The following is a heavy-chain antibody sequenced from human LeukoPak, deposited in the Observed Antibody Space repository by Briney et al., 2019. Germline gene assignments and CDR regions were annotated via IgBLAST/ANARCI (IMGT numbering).Heavy chain of an antibody. Sequence: GGSLRLSCAASGFTFSDYYMSWIRQAPGKGLEWVSYISSSGSTIYYADSVKGRFTISRDNAKNSLYLQMNSLRAEDTAVYYCAKGSVDIVAVNWFDPWGQGTLVTVSS. D-gene: IGHD5-12*01. V-gene: IGHV3-11*01. CDR2: ISSSGSTI. J-gene: IGHJ5*02. CDR1: GFTFSDYY. CDR3: AKGSVDIVAVNWFDP.